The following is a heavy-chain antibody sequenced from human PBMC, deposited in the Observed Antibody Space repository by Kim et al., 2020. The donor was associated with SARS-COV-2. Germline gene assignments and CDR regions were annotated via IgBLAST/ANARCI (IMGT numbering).Heavy chain of an antibody. V-gene: IGHV1-2*02. CDR3: ALGGGNSFFTY. CDR1: GYTFTAYN. CDR2: ISPNSGGT. J-gene: IGHJ4*02. Sequence: ASVKVSCKASGYTFTAYNMHWVRQAPGQGLEWMGWISPNSGGTHYAQKFQGRVTMTRDTSISTAYMELSSLRSDDTAVYYCALGGGNSFFTYWGQAILV. D-gene: IGHD1-7*01.